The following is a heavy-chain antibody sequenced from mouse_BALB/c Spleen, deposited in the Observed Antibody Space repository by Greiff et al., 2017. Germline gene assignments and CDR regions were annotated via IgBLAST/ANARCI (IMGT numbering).Heavy chain of an antibody. Sequence: EVQLVESGGGLVKPGGSLKLSCAASGFTFSSYAMSWVRQTPEKRLEWVASISSGGSTYYPDSVKGRFTISRDNARNILYLQMSSLRSEDTAMYYCARAFYYGYEGAMDYWGQGTSVTVSS. D-gene: IGHD2-2*01. V-gene: IGHV5-6-5*01. CDR3: ARAFYYGYEGAMDY. J-gene: IGHJ4*01. CDR2: ISSGGST. CDR1: GFTFSSYA.